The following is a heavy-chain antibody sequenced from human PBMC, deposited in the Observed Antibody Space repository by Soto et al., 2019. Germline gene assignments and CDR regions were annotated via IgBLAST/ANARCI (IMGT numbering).Heavy chain of an antibody. Sequence: EVQLVESGGGLVKPGGSLRLSCAASGFTFSSYSMNWVRQAPGKGLAWVSSISSSSSYIYYADSVKGRFTISRDNAKNSLYLQMNSLRAEDTAVYYCARDGIAVAGTFYYYYYMDVWGKGTTVTVSS. J-gene: IGHJ6*03. CDR1: GFTFSSYS. D-gene: IGHD6-19*01. V-gene: IGHV3-21*01. CDR2: ISSSSSYI. CDR3: ARDGIAVAGTFYYYYYMDV.